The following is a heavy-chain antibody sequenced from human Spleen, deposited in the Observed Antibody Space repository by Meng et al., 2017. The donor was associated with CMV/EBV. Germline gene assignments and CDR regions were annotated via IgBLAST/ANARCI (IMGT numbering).Heavy chain of an antibody. J-gene: IGHJ4*02. CDR1: GFALSTSGEG. CDR2: IYCDDDK. D-gene: IGHD3-9*01. Sequence: QITLKESGPTLVKPTKTLTVTCTFSGFALSTSGEGVGWIRQPPGKALEWLGIIYCDDDKHYRPSLKSRLTITKDTSTNQVVLTMTNVDPVDTATYYCTPHDVFTGTFDYWGQGTLVTVSS. V-gene: IGHV2-5*02. CDR3: TPHDVFTGTFDY.